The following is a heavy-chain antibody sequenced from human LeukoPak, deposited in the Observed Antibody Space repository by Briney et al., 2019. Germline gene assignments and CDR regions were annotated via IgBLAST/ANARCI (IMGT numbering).Heavy chain of an antibody. Sequence: PGGSLRLSCATSGFTCSDYWMNWVRKAPGKVVVWVSRINSDGRGTTYADSVKGRFTISRDNAKNTLYLQMNSLRAEDTAVYYCARPYYDVLTGHTPGFDYWGEGTLVTVSS. D-gene: IGHD3-9*01. CDR1: GFTCSDYW. CDR3: ARPYYDVLTGHTPGFDY. CDR2: INSDGRGT. V-gene: IGHV3-74*01. J-gene: IGHJ4*02.